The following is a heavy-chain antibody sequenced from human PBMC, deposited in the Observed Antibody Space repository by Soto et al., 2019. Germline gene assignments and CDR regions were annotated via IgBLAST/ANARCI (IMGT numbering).Heavy chain of an antibody. D-gene: IGHD3-16*01. CDR1: GYSISSGNKY. J-gene: IGHJ6*02. CDR2: IFSSGTT. V-gene: IGHV4-30-4*01. Sequence: PSVTLSLTCTVSGYSISSGNKYWSWIRQPPGKGLEWIGYIFSSGTTYYNPSLKSRLTMSLDASQNQFSLKLNSLTDADTAVYFCARVPSPFDYYYAMDVWGQGTTVTVSS. CDR3: ARVPSPFDYYYAMDV.